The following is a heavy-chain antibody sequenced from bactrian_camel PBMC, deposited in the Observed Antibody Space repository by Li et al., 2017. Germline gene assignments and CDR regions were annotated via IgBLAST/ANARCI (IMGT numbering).Heavy chain of an antibody. V-gene: IGHV3S54*01. CDR3: AAENRPVVGGPLDEDEYSE. CDR2: IYTGPGTQ. Sequence: HVQLVESGGDSVQAGGSLRLSCIASEQAYTTCIGWFRQAPGNPGNGREALAAIYTGPGTQYYADSVKGRFTISQAGAKNTVSLQMNSLKPEDTAMYYCAAENRPVVGGPLDEDEYSEWGQGTQVTVS. D-gene: IGHD2*01. J-gene: IGHJ4*01. CDR1: EQAYTTC.